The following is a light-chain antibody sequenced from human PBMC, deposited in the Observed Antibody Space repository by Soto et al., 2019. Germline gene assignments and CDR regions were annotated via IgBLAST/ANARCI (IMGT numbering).Light chain of an antibody. CDR2: EVS. CDR3: GSYTSSRIYV. Sequence: QSVLTQPASVSVSPGQSITISCTGASSDVGGYNYASWYQQHPGKAPKLMIYEVSNRPSGVSDRFSGSKSGNTASLTISGLQAEDEADYYCGSYTSSRIYVFGAGTKVTVL. V-gene: IGLV2-14*01. CDR1: SSDVGGYNY. J-gene: IGLJ1*01.